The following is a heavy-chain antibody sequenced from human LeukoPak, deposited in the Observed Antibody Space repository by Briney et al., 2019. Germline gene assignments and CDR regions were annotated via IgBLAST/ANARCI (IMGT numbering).Heavy chain of an antibody. Sequence: PGGSLRLSCAASGFTVSSNYMSWVRQAPGKGLEWVSVIYSGGSTYYADSVKGRFTISRDNSKNTLYLQMNSLRAEDTAVYYCAERSIVGATLDAFDIWGQGTMVTVSS. CDR1: GFTVSSNY. J-gene: IGHJ3*02. V-gene: IGHV3-53*01. CDR3: AERSIVGATLDAFDI. CDR2: IYSGGST. D-gene: IGHD1-26*01.